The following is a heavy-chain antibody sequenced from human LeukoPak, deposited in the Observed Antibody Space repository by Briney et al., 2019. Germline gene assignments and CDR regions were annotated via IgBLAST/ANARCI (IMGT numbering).Heavy chain of an antibody. CDR1: GFTVSSNY. CDR3: ARARGSNYGSLGD. CDR2: SYSCGST. D-gene: IGHD5-18*01. Sequence: PGESLRLSCAAPGFTVSSNYMSSVRKAPGKVLEWVSVSYSCGSTFYADSVKGRFSISRDNSKNTLYLQMNSLRAEDRAVYYCARARGSNYGSLGDWGPGNLVTVSS. V-gene: IGHV3-53*01. J-gene: IGHJ4*02.